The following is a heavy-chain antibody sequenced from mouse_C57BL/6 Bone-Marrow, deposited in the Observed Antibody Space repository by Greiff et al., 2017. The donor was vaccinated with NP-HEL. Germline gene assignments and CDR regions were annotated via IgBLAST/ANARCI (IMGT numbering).Heavy chain of an antibody. CDR2: ISYDGSN. J-gene: IGHJ4*01. Sequence: EVKLEESGPGLVKPSQSLSLTCSVTGYSITSGYYWNWIRQFPGNKLEWMGYISYDGSNNYNPSLKNRISITRDTSKNQFFLKLNSVTTEDTATYYCARDRWLLPYYAMDYWGQGTSVTVSS. D-gene: IGHD2-3*01. V-gene: IGHV3-6*01. CDR1: GYSITSGYY. CDR3: ARDRWLLPYYAMDY.